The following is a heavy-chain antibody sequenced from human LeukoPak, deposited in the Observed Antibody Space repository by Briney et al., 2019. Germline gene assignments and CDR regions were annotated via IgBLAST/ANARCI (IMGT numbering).Heavy chain of an antibody. CDR3: ARRSGNFQADYNFDY. CDR2: IYPGDSDT. D-gene: IGHD1-26*01. Sequence: GESLQISCKGSGYIFTNYWIAWARHMPGKGLEWMGIIYPGDSDTRYSPSFQGQVTISADKSISTAYLQWSSLKASDTAMYYCARRSGNFQADYNFDYWGQGTLVTVSS. J-gene: IGHJ4*02. V-gene: IGHV5-51*01. CDR1: GYIFTNYW.